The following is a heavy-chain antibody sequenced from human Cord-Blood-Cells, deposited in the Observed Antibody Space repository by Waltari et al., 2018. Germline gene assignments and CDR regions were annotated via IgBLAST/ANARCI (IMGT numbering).Heavy chain of an antibody. CDR1: GGTFSSYT. Sequence: QVQLVQSGAEVKKPGSSVKVSCQASGGTFSSYTISWVRQAPGQGLEWMGRIIPILGIANYAQKFQGRVTITADKSTSTAYMGLSSLRSEDTAVYYCARVYCSSTSCYGSWFDPWGQGTLVTVSS. V-gene: IGHV1-69*02. CDR2: IIPILGIA. D-gene: IGHD2-2*01. CDR3: ARVYCSSTSCYGSWFDP. J-gene: IGHJ5*02.